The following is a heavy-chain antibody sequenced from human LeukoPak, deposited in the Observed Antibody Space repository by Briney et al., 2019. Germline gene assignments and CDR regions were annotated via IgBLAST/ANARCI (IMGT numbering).Heavy chain of an antibody. CDR3: ARRYYYNLGSFPFDF. J-gene: IGHJ4*02. D-gene: IGHD3-10*01. CDR1: GGPFSGYF. Sequence: SETLSLTCAVSGGPFSGYFWSWIRQSSGKGLEWIGEIHDSGTTNYNPSLNSRVTISEDTSKNQFYLNLSSVTAADTAVYYCARRYYYNLGSFPFDFWGQGTLVTVST. CDR2: IHDSGTT. V-gene: IGHV4-34*01.